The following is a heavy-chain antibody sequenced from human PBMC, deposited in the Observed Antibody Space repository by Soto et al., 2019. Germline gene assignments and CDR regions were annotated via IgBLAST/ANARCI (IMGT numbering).Heavy chain of an antibody. CDR1: GYTFTSYG. CDR3: ARDGLVVVVPAAITSLRGWFDP. Sequence: QVQLVQSGAEVKKPGASVKVSCKASGYTFTSYGISWVRQAPVQGVEWMGWISAYNGNTNYAQKLQGRGTMTTNTSTSTAYMELRSLRSDDTAVYYCARDGLVVVVPAAITSLRGWFDPWGQGPLVTVSS. D-gene: IGHD2-2*01. CDR2: ISAYNGNT. V-gene: IGHV1-18*01. J-gene: IGHJ5*02.